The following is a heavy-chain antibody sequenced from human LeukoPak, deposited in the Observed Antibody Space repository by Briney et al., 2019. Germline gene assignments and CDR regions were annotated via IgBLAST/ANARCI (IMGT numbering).Heavy chain of an antibody. D-gene: IGHD3-10*01. CDR2: IHTSGST. CDR1: GGSISSGSYY. J-gene: IGHJ5*02. V-gene: IGHV4-61*02. CDR3: AGVWFGELSSWFDP. Sequence: KPSQTLSLTCTVSGGSISSGSYYWSWIRQPAGKGLEWIGRIHTSGSTNYNPSLKSRVTISVDTSKNQFSLKLGSVTAADTAVYYCAGVWFGELSSWFDPWGQGTLVTVSS.